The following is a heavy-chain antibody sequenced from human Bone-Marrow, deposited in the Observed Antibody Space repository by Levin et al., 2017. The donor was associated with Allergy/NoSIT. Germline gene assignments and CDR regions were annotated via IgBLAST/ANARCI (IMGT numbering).Heavy chain of an antibody. J-gene: IGHJ6*02. Sequence: GGSLRLSCTASGFAFGEYGLSWVRQAPGKGLEWVGFIRSKDYDGTAEYAASVKGRFTISRDDSKGIAYLQMGSLKIEDTAIYYCSRPYSGSYSGGMDVWGQGTTVTVS. CDR2: IRSKDYDGTA. V-gene: IGHV3-49*04. D-gene: IGHD1-26*01. CDR3: SRPYSGSYSGGMDV. CDR1: GFAFGEYG.